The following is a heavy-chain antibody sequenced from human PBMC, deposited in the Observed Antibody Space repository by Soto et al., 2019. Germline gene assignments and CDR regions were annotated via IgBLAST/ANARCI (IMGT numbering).Heavy chain of an antibody. D-gene: IGHD2-2*01. V-gene: IGHV1-69*13. CDR2: IIPILGTA. CDR1: GGTFSSYT. J-gene: IGHJ6*02. Sequence: GASVKVSCKASGGTFSSYTISWVRQAPGQGLEWMGGIIPILGTANYAQKFQGRVTITADESTSTAYMELSSLRSEDTAVYYCATEGDVVVPAALLGYYYYGMDVWGQGTTVTVSS. CDR3: ATEGDVVVPAALLGYYYYGMDV.